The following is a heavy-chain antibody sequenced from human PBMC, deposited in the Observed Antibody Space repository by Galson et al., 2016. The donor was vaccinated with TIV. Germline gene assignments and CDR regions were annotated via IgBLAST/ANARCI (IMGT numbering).Heavy chain of an antibody. V-gene: IGHV3-30*04. D-gene: IGHD3-3*01. J-gene: IGHJ4*02. CDR1: GFSFSSYT. CDR3: ARDGHDFGSGGAKTLDH. CDR2: RSYDGSNE. Sequence: SLRLSCAASGFSFSSYTMHWVRQAPGKGLEWVAIRSYDGSNEFYADSVRGRFTISRDNPKNTLYLQMDSLRIEDTAVYYCARDGHDFGSGGAKTLDHWGQGTLVTVPS.